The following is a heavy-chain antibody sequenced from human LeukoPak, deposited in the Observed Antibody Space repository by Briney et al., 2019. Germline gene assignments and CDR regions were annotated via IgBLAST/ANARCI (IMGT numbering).Heavy chain of an antibody. V-gene: IGHV4-39*07. CDR3: ARKIDFEWLVQD. J-gene: IGHJ4*02. CDR2: IYYSGST. D-gene: IGHD3-3*01. Sequence: PSETLSLTCTVSGGSISSSSYYWGWIRQPPGKGLEWIGSIYYSGSTYYNPSLKSRVTISVDTSKNQFSLKLSSVTAADTAVYYCARKIDFEWLVQDWGQGTLVTVSS. CDR1: GGSISSSSYY.